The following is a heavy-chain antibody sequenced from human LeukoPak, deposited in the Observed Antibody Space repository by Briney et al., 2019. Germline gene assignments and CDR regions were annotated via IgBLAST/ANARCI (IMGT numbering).Heavy chain of an antibody. V-gene: IGHV4-38-2*02. Sequence: NPSETLSLTCTVSGGSISSYYWGWIRQPPGKGLEWIGSIYHSGSTYYNPSLKSRVTISVDTSKNQFSLKLSSVTAADTAVYYCARAHIGSGSYYNKFDPWGQGTLVTVSS. J-gene: IGHJ5*02. D-gene: IGHD3-10*01. CDR2: IYHSGST. CDR1: GGSISSYY. CDR3: ARAHIGSGSYYNKFDP.